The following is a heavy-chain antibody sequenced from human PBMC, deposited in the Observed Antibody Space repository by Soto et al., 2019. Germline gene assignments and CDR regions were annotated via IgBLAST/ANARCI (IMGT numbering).Heavy chain of an antibody. Sequence: SVKVSCKASGGTFSSYAISWVRQAPGQGLEWMGGIIPIFGTANYAQKFQGRVTITADESTSTAYMELSSLRSEDTAVYYCARDRGRCTNGVCYQGNWFDPWGQGTLVTVSS. CDR1: GGTFSSYA. CDR3: ARDRGRCTNGVCYQGNWFDP. V-gene: IGHV1-69*13. CDR2: IIPIFGTA. D-gene: IGHD2-8*01. J-gene: IGHJ5*02.